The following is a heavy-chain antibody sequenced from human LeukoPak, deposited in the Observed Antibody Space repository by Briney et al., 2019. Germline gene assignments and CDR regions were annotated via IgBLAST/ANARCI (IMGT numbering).Heavy chain of an antibody. CDR1: GGSFSGYY. CDR3: ARDAYYYMDV. V-gene: IGHV4-34*01. Sequence: PSETLSLTCAVYGGSFSGYYWSWIRQPPGKGLEWIGEINHSGSTNYNPSLKSRVTISVDTSKNQFPLKLSSVTAADTAVYYCARDAYYYMDVWGKGTTVTVSS. CDR2: INHSGST. J-gene: IGHJ6*03.